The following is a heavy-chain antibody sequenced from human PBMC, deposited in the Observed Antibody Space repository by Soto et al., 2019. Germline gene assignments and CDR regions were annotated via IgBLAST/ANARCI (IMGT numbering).Heavy chain of an antibody. Sequence: QSQTLSLTCAISGDSVSSNSAAWNWIRQSPSRGLEWLGRTYYRSKWYNDYAVSVKSRITINPDTSKNQFSLQLNSVTPEDTAVYYCAREGEVVVAAAHYYYYYMDVWGKGTTVTVSS. CDR3: AREGEVVVAAAHYYYYYMDV. D-gene: IGHD2-15*01. J-gene: IGHJ6*03. CDR1: GDSVSSNSAA. CDR2: TYYRSKWYN. V-gene: IGHV6-1*01.